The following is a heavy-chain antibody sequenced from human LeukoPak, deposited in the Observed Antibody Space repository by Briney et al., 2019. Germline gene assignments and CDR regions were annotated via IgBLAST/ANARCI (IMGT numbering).Heavy chain of an antibody. D-gene: IGHD5-12*01. J-gene: IGHJ4*02. CDR3: ARDRGYSGYDFDY. Sequence: SETLSLTCTVSGGSISSYYWSWIRQPPGKGLEWIGYIYTSGSTNYNPSLKSRVTISVDTSKNQFSLKLSSVTAADTAVYYCARDRGYSGYDFDYWGQGTLVTVSS. V-gene: IGHV4-4*09. CDR1: GGSISSYY. CDR2: IYTSGST.